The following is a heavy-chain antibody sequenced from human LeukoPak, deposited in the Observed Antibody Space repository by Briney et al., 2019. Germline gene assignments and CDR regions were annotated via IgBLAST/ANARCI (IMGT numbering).Heavy chain of an antibody. D-gene: IGHD3-22*01. J-gene: IGHJ4*02. CDR3: ARVYYYDSSGYYFTFDY. CDR1: GYSFTSYW. Sequence: GESLKISCKGSGYSFTSYWIGWVRQMPGKGLEWMGIIYPGDSDTRYSPSFQGRVTISADKSISTAYLQWSSLKASDTAMYYCARVYYYDSSGYYFTFDYWGQGTLVTVSS. CDR2: IYPGDSDT. V-gene: IGHV5-51*01.